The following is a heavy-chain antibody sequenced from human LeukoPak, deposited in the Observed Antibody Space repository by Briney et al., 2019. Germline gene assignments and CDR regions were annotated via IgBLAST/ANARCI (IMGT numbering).Heavy chain of an antibody. V-gene: IGHV3-30*18. Sequence: PGGSLRLSWEASGFTFRTYGMHGFRQPPAKGLKGGAVISYDGSNQYYADYVKGRFTISRDNSKNTLYLQMSSLRAEDTAVYYCAKDYAGGWPKRGMDVWGKGATVTVSS. D-gene: IGHD3-16*01. CDR3: AKDYAGGWPKRGMDV. CDR1: GFTFRTYG. CDR2: ISYDGSNQ. J-gene: IGHJ6*03.